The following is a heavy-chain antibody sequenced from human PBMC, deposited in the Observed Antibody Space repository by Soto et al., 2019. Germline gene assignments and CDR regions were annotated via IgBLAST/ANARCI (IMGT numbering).Heavy chain of an antibody. J-gene: IGHJ4*02. Sequence: PSETLSLTCTVSGASVSSDNYYWTLILQPPGKGLEWIGYIYSSGSTNYNPSLKSRVTISLDTSRNQFSLKLTSVTAADTAVYYCASRDPGTSVDYWGQGTLVTVSS. V-gene: IGHV4-61*01. D-gene: IGHD1-7*01. CDR1: GASVSSDNYY. CDR2: IYSSGST. CDR3: ASRDPGTSVDY.